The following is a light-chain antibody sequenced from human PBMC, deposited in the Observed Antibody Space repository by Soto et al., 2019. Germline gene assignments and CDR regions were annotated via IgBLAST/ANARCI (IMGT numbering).Light chain of an antibody. CDR2: DDS. CDR3: QVWHVSSEHYV. CDR1: NIGSER. J-gene: IGLJ1*01. V-gene: IGLV3-21*02. Sequence: YELTQPPSVSVAPGQTARISCGGTNIGSERVHWYQQKTGQAPVLVVCDDSDRPSGIPDRFSGSKSGNTATLTISRVDAGDEADYYCQVWHVSSEHYVFGAGTKVTVL.